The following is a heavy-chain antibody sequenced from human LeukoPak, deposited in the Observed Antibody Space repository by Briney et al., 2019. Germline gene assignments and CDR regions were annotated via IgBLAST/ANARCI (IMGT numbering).Heavy chain of an antibody. V-gene: IGHV4-34*01. D-gene: IGHD3-22*01. CDR1: GGSFSGYY. J-gene: IGHJ4*02. Sequence: SETLSLTCAVYGGSFSGYYWSWIRQPPGKGLEWIGEINHSGSINYNPSLKSRVTISVDTSKNQFSLKLSSVTAADTAVYYCAREGVRRYDSSGYSSWGQGTLVTVSS. CDR3: AREGVRRYDSSGYSS. CDR2: INHSGSI.